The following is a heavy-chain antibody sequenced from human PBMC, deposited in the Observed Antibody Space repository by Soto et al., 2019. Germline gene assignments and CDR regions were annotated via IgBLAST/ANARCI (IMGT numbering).Heavy chain of an antibody. CDR3: ARQTTYSSSWYDY. J-gene: IGHJ5*01. D-gene: IGHD2-2*01. Sequence: SETLSLTCSVSGGTMSKYYCAWIRQPAGKGLEWIGRIYTSWTTDYNPSLKSRVTMSVDTSKNQFSLKLSSVTAADTALYYWARQTTYSSSWYDYWGHGTRVTVSS. CDR2: IYTSWTT. CDR1: GGTMSKYY. V-gene: IGHV4-4*07.